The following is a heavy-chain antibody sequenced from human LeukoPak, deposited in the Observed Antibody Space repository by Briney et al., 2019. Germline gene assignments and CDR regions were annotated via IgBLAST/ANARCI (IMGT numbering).Heavy chain of an antibody. CDR3: AREGDSSVYYAY. CDR2: IHHSGST. Sequence: SETLSLTCAVYRGSFSGYYWSWIRQPPGKRLEWIGEIHHSGSTNYNPSLKSRVTISVDTSKNQFSLKLSSVTAADTAVYYCAREGDSSVYYAYWGQGTLVTVSS. CDR1: RGSFSGYY. V-gene: IGHV4-34*01. D-gene: IGHD3-22*01. J-gene: IGHJ4*02.